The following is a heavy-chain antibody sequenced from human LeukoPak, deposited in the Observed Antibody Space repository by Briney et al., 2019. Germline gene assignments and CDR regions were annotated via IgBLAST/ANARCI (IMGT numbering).Heavy chain of an antibody. D-gene: IGHD3-3*01. J-gene: IGHJ6*02. CDR1: GYTFTGYY. V-gene: IGHV1-2*02. CDR3: ARDLAIFGVVIILPYYYGMDV. CDR2: INPNSGGT. Sequence: ASVKVSCKASGYTFTGYYMHWVRQAPGQGLEWMGWINPNSGGTNYAQKFQGRVTMTRDTSISTAYMELSRLRSDDTAVHYCARDLAIFGVVIILPYYYGMDVWGQGTTVTVSS.